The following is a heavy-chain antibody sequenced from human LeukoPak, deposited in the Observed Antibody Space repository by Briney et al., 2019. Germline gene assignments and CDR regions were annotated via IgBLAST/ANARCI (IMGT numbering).Heavy chain of an antibody. D-gene: IGHD6-13*01. Sequence: GGSLRLSCAASGLTFDDYAMHWVRQAPGKGLEWVSGINSDGSSTTYADSVKGRFTISRDNFKNTLYLQMNSLRAEDTAVYHCARVDTSSWFFDYWGQGTLVTVSS. CDR1: GLTFDDYA. V-gene: IGHV3-74*03. CDR2: INSDGSST. CDR3: ARVDTSSWFFDY. J-gene: IGHJ4*02.